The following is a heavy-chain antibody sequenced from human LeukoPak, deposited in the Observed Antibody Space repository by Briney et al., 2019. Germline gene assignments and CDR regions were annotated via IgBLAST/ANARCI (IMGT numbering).Heavy chain of an antibody. CDR3: AGLPRYNWNEPLDY. CDR2: INPNSGGT. J-gene: IGHJ4*02. D-gene: IGHD1-20*01. Sequence: ASVKVSCKASGYTFTDYYMHWVRQAPGQGLVCMGWINPNSGGTKYAQKFQGRVTMTRDTSINTAYMELSRLTYDDTAVYYCAGLPRYNWNEPLDYWGQGTLVTVSS. CDR1: GYTFTDYY. V-gene: IGHV1-2*02.